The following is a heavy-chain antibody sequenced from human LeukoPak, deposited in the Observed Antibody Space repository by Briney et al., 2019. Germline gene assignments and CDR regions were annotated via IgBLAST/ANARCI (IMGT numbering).Heavy chain of an antibody. D-gene: IGHD6-19*01. CDR2: IKQDGSEK. CDR1: GFTFSSYW. J-gene: IGHJ6*02. Sequence: GGSLRLSCAASGFTFSSYWMSWVRQAPGKGLEWVANIKQDGSEKYYVDSVKGRFTISRDNAKNSLYLQMNSLRAEDTAVYYCARAKAVAGSRHYYYGMDVWGQGTTVTVSS. CDR3: ARAKAVAGSRHYYYGMDV. V-gene: IGHV3-7*01.